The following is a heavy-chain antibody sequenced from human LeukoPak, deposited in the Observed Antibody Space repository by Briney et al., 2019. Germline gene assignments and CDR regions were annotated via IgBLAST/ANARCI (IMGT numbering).Heavy chain of an antibody. CDR3: ARLPHYGDYDY. Sequence: GSLRLSCAASGFTVSSNYMSWVRQAPGKGLEWVSVIYSGGSTYYADSVKGRFTISRDNSRNTLYLQMNSLRAEDTAVYYCARLPHYGDYDYWGQGTLVTVSS. CDR1: GFTVSSNY. V-gene: IGHV3-66*04. CDR2: IYSGGST. D-gene: IGHD4-17*01. J-gene: IGHJ4*02.